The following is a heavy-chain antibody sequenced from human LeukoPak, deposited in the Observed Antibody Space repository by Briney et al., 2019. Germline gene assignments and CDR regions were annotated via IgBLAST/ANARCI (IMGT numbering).Heavy chain of an antibody. J-gene: IGHJ6*03. CDR3: AREYYDFWSGYYSHYYYYYMDV. CDR1: GYTFTSYD. CDR2: MNPNSGNT. Sequence: EASVKVSCKASGYTFTSYDINWVRQATGQGLEWMGWMNPNSGNTGYAQKFQGRVTMTRNTSISTAYMELSSLRSEDTAVYYCAREYYDFWSGYYSHYYYYYMDVWGKGTTVTVS. D-gene: IGHD3-3*01. V-gene: IGHV1-8*01.